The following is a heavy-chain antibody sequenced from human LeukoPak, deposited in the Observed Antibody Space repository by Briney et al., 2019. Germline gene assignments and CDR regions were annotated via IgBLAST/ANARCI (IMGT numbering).Heavy chain of an antibody. CDR1: GGSFSGYY. Sequence: SGTLSLTCAVYGGSFSGYYWSWIRQPPGKGLEWIGEINHSGSTNYNPSLKSRVTISVDTSKNQFSLKLSSVTGADTAVYYCSFGYGSGSFGMDVWGQGTTVTPSS. CDR2: INHSGST. D-gene: IGHD3-10*01. J-gene: IGHJ6*01. V-gene: IGHV4-34*01. CDR3: SFGYGSGSFGMDV.